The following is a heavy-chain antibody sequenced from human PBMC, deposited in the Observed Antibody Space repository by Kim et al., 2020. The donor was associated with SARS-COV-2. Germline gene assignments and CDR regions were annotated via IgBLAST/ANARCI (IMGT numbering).Heavy chain of an antibody. Sequence: YYADSVKGRFTISRDNDKNSLFLQMDRLRDDDTAVYYCVRNWYWACDHWGQGTLVTVSS. J-gene: IGHJ4*02. D-gene: IGHD2-8*02. CDR3: VRNWYWACDH. V-gene: IGHV3-48*02.